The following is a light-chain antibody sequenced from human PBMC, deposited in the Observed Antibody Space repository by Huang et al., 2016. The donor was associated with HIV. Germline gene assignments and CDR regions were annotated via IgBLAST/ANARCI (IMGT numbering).Light chain of an antibody. CDR2: TAT. J-gene: IGKJ5*01. V-gene: IGKV3-20*01. Sequence: EIVLTQSPGTLSLSAGETATLSCRASQSVPNNYLAWYQQKPGQAPRLLIHTATNRATAIPDRFSGSGSATDFTLTISRLQPEDFAVYYCQQYGWSPITFAQGTRLEIK. CDR1: QSVPNNY. CDR3: QQYGWSPIT.